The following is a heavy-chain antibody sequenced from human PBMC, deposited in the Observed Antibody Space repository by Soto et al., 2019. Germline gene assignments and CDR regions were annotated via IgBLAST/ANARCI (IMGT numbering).Heavy chain of an antibody. CDR2: INNKSGGK. CDR1: GYTFTGYY. J-gene: IGHJ6*02. D-gene: IGHD6-13*01. CDR3: AREDRSSHTRNYYYYYGMDV. Sequence: ASVKVSCMASGYTFTGYYIHCVRQAPGQGXEXMGWINNKSGGKNYAKKFKGWVTMNRDKSISTAYMELSRLRSEETAVYYCAREDRSSHTRNYYYYYGMDVWGQGTTVTVS. V-gene: IGHV1-2*04.